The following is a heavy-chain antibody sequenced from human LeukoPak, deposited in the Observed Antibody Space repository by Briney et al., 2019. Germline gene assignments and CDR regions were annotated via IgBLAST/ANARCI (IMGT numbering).Heavy chain of an antibody. CDR2: IIPIFGTA. D-gene: IGHD1-1*01. V-gene: IGHV1-69*05. J-gene: IGHJ3*02. CDR3: ARLGLNDRDAFDI. Sequence: SVKVSCKASGGTFSSYAISWVRQAPGQGLEWMGGIIPIFGTANYAQKFQGRVTITTDESTSTAYMELSSLRSEDTAVYYCARLGLNDRDAFDIWGQGTMVTVSS. CDR1: GGTFSSYA.